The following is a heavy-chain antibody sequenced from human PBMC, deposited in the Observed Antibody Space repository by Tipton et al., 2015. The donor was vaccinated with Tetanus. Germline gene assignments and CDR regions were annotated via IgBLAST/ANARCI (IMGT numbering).Heavy chain of an antibody. V-gene: IGHV4-61*01. Sequence: TLSLTCTVSGGSVSSGSYYWSWIRQPPGKGLEWIGYIYYSGGTNYNPSLKSRVTISVDTSKNQFSLKLTSVTAGDTAVYFCVKFEYRTSFASWGQGALVTVSS. D-gene: IGHD6-6*01. CDR1: GGSVSSGSYY. J-gene: IGHJ4*02. CDR3: VKFEYRTSFAS. CDR2: IYYSGGT.